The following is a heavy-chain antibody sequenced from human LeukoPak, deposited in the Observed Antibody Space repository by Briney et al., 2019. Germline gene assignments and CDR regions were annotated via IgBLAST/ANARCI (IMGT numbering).Heavy chain of an antibody. D-gene: IGHD6-13*01. V-gene: IGHV3-20*04. CDR2: INWNGGST. J-gene: IGHJ5*02. CDR1: GFTFDDYG. CDR3: ARAGYSSSWYNWFDP. Sequence: GGSLRLSCAASGFTFDDYGMSWVRQAPGKGLEWVSAINWNGGSTDYADSVKGRFTISRDNAKNSLYLQMNSLRAEDTALYYCARAGYSSSWYNWFDPWGQGTLVTVSS.